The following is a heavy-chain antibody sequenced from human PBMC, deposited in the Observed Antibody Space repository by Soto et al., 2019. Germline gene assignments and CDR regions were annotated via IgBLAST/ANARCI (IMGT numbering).Heavy chain of an antibody. D-gene: IGHD3-22*01. J-gene: IGHJ5*02. CDR3: AVCYYDSSGYYSGWFDP. Sequence: SVKVSCKASGGTFSSYAISLVRQAPGQGLEWMGGIIPIFGTANYAQKFQGRVTMTEDTSTDTAYMELSSLRSEDTAVYYCAVCYYDSSGYYSGWFDPWGQGTLVTLSS. V-gene: IGHV1-69*06. CDR2: IIPIFGTA. CDR1: GGTFSSYA.